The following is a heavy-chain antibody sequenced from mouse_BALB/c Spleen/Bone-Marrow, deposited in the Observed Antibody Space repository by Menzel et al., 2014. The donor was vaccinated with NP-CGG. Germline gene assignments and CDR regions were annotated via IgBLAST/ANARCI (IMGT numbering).Heavy chain of an antibody. J-gene: IGHJ4*01. Sequence: QVQLKQSGAELVRPGASVKLSCKASGYTFTSYWMNWVKQRPEQGLERIGRIDPYDSETHYNQKFRDKAILTVDKSSRIAFMQLSRLTSEYSAVYYCARSPDTYPSMDYWGQGTSVTVSS. CDR1: GYTFTSYW. CDR3: ARSPDTYPSMDY. CDR2: IDPYDSET. V-gene: IGHV1-69*02.